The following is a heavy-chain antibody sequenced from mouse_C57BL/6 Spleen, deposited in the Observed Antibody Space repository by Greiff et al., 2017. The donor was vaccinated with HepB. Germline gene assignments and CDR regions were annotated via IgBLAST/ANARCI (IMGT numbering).Heavy chain of an antibody. D-gene: IGHD2-5*01. V-gene: IGHV1-62-2*01. CDR3: ARHEDTSYSNYPYWYFDV. CDR2: FYPGSGSI. J-gene: IGHJ1*03. CDR1: GYTFTEYT. Sequence: QVQLKESGAELVKPGASVKLSCKASGYTFTEYTIHWVKQRSGHGLEWIGWFYPGSGSIKYNEKFKDKATLTADKSSSTVYMDLSRLTSEDSAVYFWARHEDTSYSNYPYWYFDVWGTGTTVTVSS.